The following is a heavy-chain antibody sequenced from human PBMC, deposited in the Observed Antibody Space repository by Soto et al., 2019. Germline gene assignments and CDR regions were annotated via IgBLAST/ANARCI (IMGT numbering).Heavy chain of an antibody. D-gene: IGHD3-22*01. V-gene: IGHV3-23*01. CDR1: GFTFSSYA. Sequence: GGSLRLSCAASGFTFSSYAMSWVRQAPGKGLEWVSAISGSGGSTYYADSVKGRFTISRDNSKNTLYLQMNSLRAEDTATYYCARMRYHSTMAYFDFWGQGSLVTVSS. CDR3: ARMRYHSTMAYFDF. CDR2: ISGSGGST. J-gene: IGHJ4*02.